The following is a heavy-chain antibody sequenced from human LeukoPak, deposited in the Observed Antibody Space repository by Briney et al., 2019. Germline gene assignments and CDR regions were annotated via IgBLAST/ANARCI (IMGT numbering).Heavy chain of an antibody. Sequence: GGSLRLSWSASGFTFSCNAMNWVRQAPGKGLEWVAAISGNGLGTYYADSVKGRFNISRDNSRNTLYLQMNSLRIEDTAFYYCAKDANYLRSSGYLIPIDFWGQGTLVTVSS. CDR1: GFTFSCNA. CDR2: ISGNGLGT. V-gene: IGHV3-23*01. D-gene: IGHD3-22*01. CDR3: AKDANYLRSSGYLIPIDF. J-gene: IGHJ4*02.